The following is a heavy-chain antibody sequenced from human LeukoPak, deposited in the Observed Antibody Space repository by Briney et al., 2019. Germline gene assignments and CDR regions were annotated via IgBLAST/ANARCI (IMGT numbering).Heavy chain of an antibody. CDR3: ARVGHGSSWSGSFFDY. Sequence: ASVKVSCKASGYTFTNYEINWVRQGTGQGLEWLGWMNPSSGNTDYAQKLQGRVTMTTDTSTSTAYMELRSLRSDDTAVYYCARVGHGSSWSGSFFDYWGQGTLVTVSS. V-gene: IGHV1-8*01. CDR1: GYTFTNYE. CDR2: MNPSSGNT. J-gene: IGHJ4*02. D-gene: IGHD6-13*01.